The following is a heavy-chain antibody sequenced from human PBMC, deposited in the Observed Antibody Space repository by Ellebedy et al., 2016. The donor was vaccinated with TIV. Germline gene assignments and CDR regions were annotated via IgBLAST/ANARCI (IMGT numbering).Heavy chain of an antibody. CDR2: IIPIFGTA. V-gene: IGHV1-69*13. D-gene: IGHD2-21*01. J-gene: IGHJ6*02. CDR1: GGTFSSYA. Sequence: ASVKVSCKASGGTFSSYAISWVRQAPGQGLEWMGGIIPIFGTANYAQKFQGRVTITADESTSTAYMELSSLRSEDTAVYYCASDDLGGASGREDWDSNYYYAMDVWGQGTTVTVSS. CDR3: ASDDLGGASGREDWDSNYYYAMDV.